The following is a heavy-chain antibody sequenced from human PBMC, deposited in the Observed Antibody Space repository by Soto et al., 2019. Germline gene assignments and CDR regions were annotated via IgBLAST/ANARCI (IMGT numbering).Heavy chain of an antibody. CDR2: IYWDDDK. D-gene: IGHD2-2*02. CDR1: GFSLTTSGVG. V-gene: IGHV2-5*02. CDR3: AHRLVGGHCTNTSCYMNWFDP. Sequence: SGPTLVNPTQTLTLTCTFSGFSLTTSGVGVGWIRQPPGKAPEWLALIYWDDDKRFSPSLRTRLTITKDTSKNQVVLTMTNMDPVDTATYYCAHRLVGGHCTNTSCYMNWFDPWGQGTLVTVS. J-gene: IGHJ5*02.